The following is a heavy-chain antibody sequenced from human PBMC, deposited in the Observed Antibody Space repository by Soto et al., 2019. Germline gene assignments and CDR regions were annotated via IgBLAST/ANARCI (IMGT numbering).Heavy chain of an antibody. CDR1: GFTFGDYA. CDR3: TRFFGVPAAIYYYGMDV. Sequence: LRLSCTAPGFTFGDYAMSWVRQAPGKGLEWVGFIRSKAYGGTTEYAASVKGRFTISRDDSKSIAYLQMNSLKTEDTAVYYCTRFFGVPAAIYYYGMDVWGQGTTVTVSS. V-gene: IGHV3-49*04. J-gene: IGHJ6*02. CDR2: IRSKAYGGTT. D-gene: IGHD2-2*01.